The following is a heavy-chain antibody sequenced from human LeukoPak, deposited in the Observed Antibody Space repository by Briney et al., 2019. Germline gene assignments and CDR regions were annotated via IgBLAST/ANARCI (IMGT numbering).Heavy chain of an antibody. V-gene: IGHV3-23*01. CDR2: ISGSGGST. Sequence: PAGSLRLSCAASGFTFSSYAMSWVRQAPGKGLEWVSAISGSGGSTYYADSVKGRFTISRDNSKNTLHLQMNSLRAEDTAVYYCAKGTNFYGSGIYYNDVFDIWGQGTMVTVSS. CDR1: GFTFSSYA. CDR3: AKGTNFYGSGIYYNDVFDI. D-gene: IGHD3-10*01. J-gene: IGHJ3*02.